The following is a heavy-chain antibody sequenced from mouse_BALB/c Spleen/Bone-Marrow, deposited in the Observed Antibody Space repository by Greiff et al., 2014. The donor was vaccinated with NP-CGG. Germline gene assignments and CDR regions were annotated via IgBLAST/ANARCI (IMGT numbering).Heavy chain of an antibody. Sequence: VQLQQSGAEMVKPGASVKLSCKASGNTFTSYWMHWVKQRPGQGLEWIGEINPSNGRTNYNEKFKGKATLTVDKSSSTAYMQLSRLTSDDATVYYCARYAGEIDYWGQGTLVTVSA. CDR2: INPSNGRT. D-gene: IGHD6-5*01. CDR1: GNTFTSYW. CDR3: ARYAGEIDY. V-gene: IGHV1S81*02. J-gene: IGHJ3*01.